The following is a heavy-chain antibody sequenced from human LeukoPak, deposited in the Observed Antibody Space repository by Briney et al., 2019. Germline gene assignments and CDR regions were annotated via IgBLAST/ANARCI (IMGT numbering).Heavy chain of an antibody. CDR2: ISPNSGGT. D-gene: IGHD3-10*01. CDR1: GLTFSGLY. J-gene: IGHJ4*02. Sequence: ASVKVSCKAFGLTFSGLYLHWWRQAPGQGLEWMAWISPNSGGTNYVQKFQGRVTVTRDTSISTDYMEISGLTSDDTALYYCAGEPSGSGCYVYWGQGTLVTVSS. V-gene: IGHV1-2*02. CDR3: AGEPSGSGCYVY.